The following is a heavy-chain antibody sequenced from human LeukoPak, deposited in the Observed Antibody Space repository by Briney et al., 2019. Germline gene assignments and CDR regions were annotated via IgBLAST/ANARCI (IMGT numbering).Heavy chain of an antibody. D-gene: IGHD4-17*01. CDR2: ISGSGGST. J-gene: IGHJ4*02. V-gene: IGHV3-23*01. CDR3: AKDELYGDYVGVSDY. CDR1: GFAFSSYA. Sequence: PGGSLRLSCAASGFAFSSYAVSWVRQAPGKGLEWVSAISGSGGSTYYADSVKGRFTISRDNSKNTLYLQMNSLRAEDTAVYYCAKDELYGDYVGVSDYWGQGTLVTVSS.